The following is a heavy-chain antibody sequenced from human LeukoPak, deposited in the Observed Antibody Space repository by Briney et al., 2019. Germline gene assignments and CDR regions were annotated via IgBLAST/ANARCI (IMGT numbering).Heavy chain of an antibody. Sequence: GGSLRLSCAASGFTFSNSWMLWVRQAPGRGLEWVGRIKRDIDGGTTDYAAPVKGRFTITRDDSENTLYLQMNSLKTEDTAVYYCTTDLPRSTSCSHDYWGQGTQDTVSS. J-gene: IGHJ4*02. V-gene: IGHV3-15*01. CDR2: IKRDIDGGTT. CDR3: TTDLPRSTSCSHDY. CDR1: GFTFSNSW. D-gene: IGHD2/OR15-2a*01.